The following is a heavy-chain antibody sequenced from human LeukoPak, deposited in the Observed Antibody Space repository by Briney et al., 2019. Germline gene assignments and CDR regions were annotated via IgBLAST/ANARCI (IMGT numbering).Heavy chain of an antibody. CDR1: GYTFTSYG. CDR3: ARVKYYDFWSGMIYYYYYYYMDV. CDR2: ISAYNGNT. D-gene: IGHD3-3*01. V-gene: IGHV1-18*01. Sequence: ASVKVSCKASGYTFTSYGISWVRQAPGQGLEWMGWISAYNGNTNYAQKLQGRVTMTTDTSTSTAYMELRSLRSDDTAVYYCARVKYYDFWSGMIYYYYYYYMDVWGKGTTVTVSS. J-gene: IGHJ6*03.